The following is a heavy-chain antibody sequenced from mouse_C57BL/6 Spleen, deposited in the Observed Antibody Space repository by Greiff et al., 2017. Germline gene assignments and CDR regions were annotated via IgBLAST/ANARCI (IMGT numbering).Heavy chain of an antibody. CDR1: GYTFTSYW. J-gene: IGHJ1*03. V-gene: IGHV1-55*01. Sequence: VQLQQPGAELVKPGASVKMSCKASGYTFTSYWITWVKQRPGQGLEWIGDIYPGSGSTNYNEKFKSKATLTVDTSSSTAYMQRSSLTSEDSAVYDCARIALQYWYFDVWGTGTTVTVSS. CDR2: IYPGSGST. CDR3: ARIALQYWYFDV.